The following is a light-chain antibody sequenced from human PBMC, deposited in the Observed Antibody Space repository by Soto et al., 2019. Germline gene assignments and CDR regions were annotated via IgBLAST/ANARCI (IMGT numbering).Light chain of an antibody. V-gene: IGKV3-20*01. CDR3: QQYGSSPLT. J-gene: IGKJ4*01. CDR2: DAS. CDR1: QSVRSNY. Sequence: EIVLTQSPDTLSLSPGERATLSCRASQSVRSNYLAWYQQKSGQAPRFLIYDASSRATGIPDRFSGSGSGTDFTLTISRLEPEDFAVYYCQQYGSSPLTFGGGTKVDIK.